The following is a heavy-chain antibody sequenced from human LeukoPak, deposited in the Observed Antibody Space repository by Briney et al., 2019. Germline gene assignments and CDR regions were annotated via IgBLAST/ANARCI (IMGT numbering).Heavy chain of an antibody. CDR1: GGTFSSYA. Sequence: ASVKVSCKASGGTFSSYAISWVRQAPGQGLEWMGWISAYNGNTNYAQKLQGRVTMTTDTSTSTAYMELRSLRSDDTAVYYCARDQGSSWPNWFDPWGQGTLVTVSS. V-gene: IGHV1-18*01. J-gene: IGHJ5*02. CDR2: ISAYNGNT. CDR3: ARDQGSSWPNWFDP. D-gene: IGHD6-13*01.